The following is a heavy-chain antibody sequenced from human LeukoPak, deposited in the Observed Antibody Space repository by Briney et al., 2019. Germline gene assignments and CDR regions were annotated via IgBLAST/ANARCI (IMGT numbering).Heavy chain of an antibody. Sequence: GGSLRLSCAASGFTFSSYAMHWVRQAPGKGLEWVAVISYDGSNKYYADSVKGRFTISRDNSKNTLYLQMNSLRAEDTAVYYCARVPKRYSYGYDYFDYWGQETLVTVSS. CDR2: ISYDGSNK. CDR3: ARVPKRYSYGYDYFDY. J-gene: IGHJ4*02. D-gene: IGHD5-18*01. V-gene: IGHV3-30*01. CDR1: GFTFSSYA.